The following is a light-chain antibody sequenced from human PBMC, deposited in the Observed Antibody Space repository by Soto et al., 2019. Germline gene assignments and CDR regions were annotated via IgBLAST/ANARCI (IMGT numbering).Light chain of an antibody. Sequence: EIVMTHSPATLSVSPGERATLSCRASQRVSSNLAWYQQKPGQAPRLLIYGASTRATGIPARFSGSGSGTEFTLTISSLQSEDFAVYYCQQYNNWPLTFGQGTKVDI. V-gene: IGKV3-15*01. J-gene: IGKJ1*01. CDR2: GAS. CDR3: QQYNNWPLT. CDR1: QRVSSN.